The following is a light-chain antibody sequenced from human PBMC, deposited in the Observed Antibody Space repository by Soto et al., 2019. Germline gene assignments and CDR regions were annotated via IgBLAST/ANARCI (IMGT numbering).Light chain of an antibody. CDR3: HQYNFWPT. V-gene: IGKV3D-15*01. CDR1: QSVSSSH. J-gene: IGKJ1*01. Sequence: EIVLTQSPATLSLSPGERATLSCRASQSVSSSHLAWYQQKPGQAPRLLIYGASSRAAGIPDRFSGSGSGTEFTLTINSLQSEDFAVYFCHQYNFWPTFGQGTKVDI. CDR2: GAS.